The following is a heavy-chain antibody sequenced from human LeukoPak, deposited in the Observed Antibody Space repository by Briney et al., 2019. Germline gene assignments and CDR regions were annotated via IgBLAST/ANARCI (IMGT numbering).Heavy chain of an antibody. Sequence: GGSLRLSCATSGFTVSSNYMSWVRQAPGKGLEWVSVIHSGGKTYYAGSVKGRFSISRDNSKNTLYLQMNSLRAQDTAVYYCTRDLNSGGSCWGQGALVTVSS. CDR1: GFTVSSNY. J-gene: IGHJ4*02. V-gene: IGHV3-53*01. D-gene: IGHD2-15*01. CDR2: IHSGGKT. CDR3: TRDLNSGGSC.